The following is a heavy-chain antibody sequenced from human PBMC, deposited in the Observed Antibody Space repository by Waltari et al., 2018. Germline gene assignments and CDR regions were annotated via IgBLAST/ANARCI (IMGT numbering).Heavy chain of an antibody. CDR1: GFTFSSYS. CDR3: AREHAYYYDSSGYYYY. V-gene: IGHV3-48*01. Sequence: EVQLVESGGGLVQPGGSLRLSCAASGFTFSSYSMNWVRQAPGKGLEWVSYISSSSSTINDADSGKGRLTSSRDNAKNSLYLQMNSLRAEETAVYYCAREHAYYYDSSGYYYYWGQGTLVTVSS. CDR2: ISSSSSTI. J-gene: IGHJ4*02. D-gene: IGHD3-22*01.